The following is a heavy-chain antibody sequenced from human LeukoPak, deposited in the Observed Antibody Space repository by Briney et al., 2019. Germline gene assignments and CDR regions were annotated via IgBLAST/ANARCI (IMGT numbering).Heavy chain of an antibody. CDR3: ARTRGYSGYDGY. CDR2: TRNKADSHTT. V-gene: IGHV3-72*01. Sequence: TGGSLRLSRAASGFIFSDYYMDWVRQAPGKGLEWVARTRNKADSHTTEYAASVKGRFSISRDDSKNSMYLQMNSLKTEDTAVYYCARTRGYSGYDGYWGQGTLVIVSS. J-gene: IGHJ4*02. D-gene: IGHD5-12*01. CDR1: GFIFSDYY.